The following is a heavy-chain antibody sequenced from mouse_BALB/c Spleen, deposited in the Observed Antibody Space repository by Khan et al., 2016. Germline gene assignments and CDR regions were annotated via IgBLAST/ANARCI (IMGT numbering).Heavy chain of an antibody. Sequence: QVQLKESGPGLVAPSQSLSITCTVSWFSIIAYGVNWVRQPPGKGLEWLGTIWGDGSTDYNSALKSRLNITKDNSKSQVFLKMNSLQTDDTAKYYCARDGWGYYAMDYWGQGTSVTVSS. CDR3: ARDGWGYYAMDY. J-gene: IGHJ4*01. D-gene: IGHD2-2*01. CDR1: WFSIIAYG. CDR2: IWGDGST. V-gene: IGHV2-6-7*01.